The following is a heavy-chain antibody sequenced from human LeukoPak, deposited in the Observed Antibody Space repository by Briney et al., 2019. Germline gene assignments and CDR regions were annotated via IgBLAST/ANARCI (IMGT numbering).Heavy chain of an antibody. J-gene: IGHJ6*02. CDR3: SRHPPCGWGMDV. D-gene: IGHD6-19*01. V-gene: IGHV5-10-1*01. Sequence: GESLKISCKGSGYSFTSYSISWVRQMPGKGLEWMGRIDPSDSHTNYSPSFQGHVTISADKSISTTYLHCSSLNSSDNALYYYSRHPPCGWGMDVWVQGTTVTVCS. CDR1: GYSFTSYS. CDR2: IDPSDSHT.